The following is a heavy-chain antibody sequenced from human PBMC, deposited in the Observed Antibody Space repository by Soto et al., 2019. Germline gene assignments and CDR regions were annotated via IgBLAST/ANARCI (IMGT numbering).Heavy chain of an antibody. J-gene: IGHJ4*02. CDR1: GYTFTSYR. V-gene: IGHV5-51*01. CDR3: ARLNAVFGVGVN. Sequence: EVQLVQSGAEIKKPGESLKISCQASGYTFTSYRIGWVRQKPGKGLEWMGIIYPGDSETLYSPSFQGQVSISADTSITTAYLQWNNLQASDTAMYYCARLNAVFGVGVNWGQGTLVTVSS. CDR2: IYPGDSET. D-gene: IGHD3-3*01.